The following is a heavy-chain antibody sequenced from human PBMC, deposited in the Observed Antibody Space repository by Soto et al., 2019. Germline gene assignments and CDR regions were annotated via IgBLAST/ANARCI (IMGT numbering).Heavy chain of an antibody. D-gene: IGHD3-10*01. V-gene: IGHV1-69*08. CDR2: IIPILGIA. CDR3: ARDQMVRGVTLTYYYYGMDV. J-gene: IGHJ6*02. CDR1: GGTFSSYT. Sequence: QVQLVQSGAEVKKPWSSVKVSCKASGGTFSSYTISWVRQAPGQGLEWMGRIIPILGIANYAQKFQGRVTITADKSTSTAYMELSSLRSEDTAVYYCARDQMVRGVTLTYYYYGMDVWGQGTTVTVSS.